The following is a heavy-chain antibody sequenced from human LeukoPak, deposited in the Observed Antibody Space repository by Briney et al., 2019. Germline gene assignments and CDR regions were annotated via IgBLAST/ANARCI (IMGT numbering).Heavy chain of an antibody. Sequence: GRTLRLSCAASGFTFSNYGMHWVRQAPGKGLEWVALISYDGSDKFYADSVKGRFTISRDNSKNSLYLQMNSLRDEDSAVYYCARDQGIFDYWGQGTLVTVSS. CDR2: ISYDGSDK. J-gene: IGHJ4*02. V-gene: IGHV3-30*03. CDR1: GFTFSNYG. CDR3: ARDQGIFDY.